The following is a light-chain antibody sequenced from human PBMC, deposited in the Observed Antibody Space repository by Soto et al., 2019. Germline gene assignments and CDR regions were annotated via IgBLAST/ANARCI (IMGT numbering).Light chain of an antibody. V-gene: IGKV3-20*01. J-gene: IGKJ1*01. CDR3: QQYGGSPWT. CDR1: QSVSSN. Sequence: EVVLTQSPATLSVSPGERAPLSCRASQSVSSNLAWYQQKPGQAPRLLIYGASSRATGIPDRFSGCGSGADFTLTISRLEPEDFAVYYCQQYGGSPWTFGQGTKVDIK. CDR2: GAS.